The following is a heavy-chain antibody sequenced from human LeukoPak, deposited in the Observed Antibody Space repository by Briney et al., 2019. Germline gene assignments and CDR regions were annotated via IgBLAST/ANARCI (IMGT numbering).Heavy chain of an antibody. CDR2: IYYSGST. CDR3: ARDEGKMEMATIPSFDY. J-gene: IGHJ4*02. Sequence: PSETLSLTCTVSGGSISSSSYYWGWIRQPPGKGLEWIGSIYYSGSTYYNPSLKSRVTISVDTSKNQFSLKLSSVTAADTAVYYCARDEGKMEMATIPSFDYWGQGTLVTVSS. V-gene: IGHV4-39*07. CDR1: GGSISSSSYY. D-gene: IGHD5-24*01.